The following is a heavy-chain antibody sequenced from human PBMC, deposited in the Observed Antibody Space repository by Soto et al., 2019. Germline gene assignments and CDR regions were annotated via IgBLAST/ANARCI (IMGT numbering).Heavy chain of an antibody. CDR1: GFSFINYA. J-gene: IGHJ6*02. CDR2: ITAGGDNT. V-gene: IGHV3-23*01. D-gene: IGHD6-19*01. CDR3: AKSTPPIDIAMSGYYYSGMDV. Sequence: EMQILESGGGLVQPGGSLRLSCAASGFSFINYAMTWVRQAPGKGLQWVSAITAGGDNTYYAASVKGRFTISRDTSKNTLYLQMNSLRAEDTAVYYCAKSTPPIDIAMSGYYYSGMDVWGQGTTVTVSS.